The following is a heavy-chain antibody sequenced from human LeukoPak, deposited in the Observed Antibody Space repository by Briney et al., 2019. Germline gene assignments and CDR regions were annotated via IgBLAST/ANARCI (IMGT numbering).Heavy chain of an antibody. CDR2: ISASGGST. V-gene: IGHV3-23*01. J-gene: IGHJ4*02. D-gene: IGHD3-9*01. CDR3: ATYPGSYDLLTSFDY. Sequence: GGSLRLSCAASGFTFSTYALTWVRQAPGKGLEWVSTISASGGSTYYADSVKGRFTISRDNSKNTLNLQMNSLRAEDTAIYYCATYPGSYDLLTSFDYWGQGTLVTVSS. CDR1: GFTFSTYA.